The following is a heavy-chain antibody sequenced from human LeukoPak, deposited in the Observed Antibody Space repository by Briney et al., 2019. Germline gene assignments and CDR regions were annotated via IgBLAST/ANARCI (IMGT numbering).Heavy chain of an antibody. CDR3: AGDGDISAFDI. CDR1: GFTFSTYA. D-gene: IGHD2-15*01. J-gene: IGHJ3*02. CDR2: ISSSSSYI. Sequence: GGSLRLSCAASGFTFSTYAMSWVRQAPGKGLEWVSSISSSSSYIYYADSVKGRFTISRDNVKNSLYLQMNSLRAEDTAVYYCAGDGDISAFDIWGQGTMVTVSS. V-gene: IGHV3-21*01.